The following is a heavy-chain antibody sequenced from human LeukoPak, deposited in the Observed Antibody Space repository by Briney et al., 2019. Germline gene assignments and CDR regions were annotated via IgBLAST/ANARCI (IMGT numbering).Heavy chain of an antibody. CDR3: ARDFAAHRNWFDP. Sequence: SETLSLTCTVSGGSISSSSYYWGWIRQPPGKGLEWIGSIYYSGSTYYNPSLKSRVTISVDTSKNQFSLKLSSVTAADTAVYYCARDFAAHRNWFDPWGQGTLVTVSS. V-gene: IGHV4-39*07. CDR1: GGSISSSSYY. CDR2: IYYSGST. J-gene: IGHJ5*02. D-gene: IGHD6-6*01.